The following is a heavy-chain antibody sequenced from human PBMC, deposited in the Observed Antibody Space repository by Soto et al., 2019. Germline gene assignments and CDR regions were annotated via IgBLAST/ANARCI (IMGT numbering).Heavy chain of an antibody. Sequence: PGGSLRLSCAASGFTFSSYWMHWVRQAPGKGLVWVSRINSDGSSTSYADSVKGRFTIPRDNAKNTLYLQMNSLRAEDTAVYYCASPYYDILTGQKPYYYGMDVWGQGTTVTVSS. CDR2: INSDGSST. D-gene: IGHD3-9*01. CDR1: GFTFSSYW. J-gene: IGHJ6*02. CDR3: ASPYYDILTGQKPYYYGMDV. V-gene: IGHV3-74*01.